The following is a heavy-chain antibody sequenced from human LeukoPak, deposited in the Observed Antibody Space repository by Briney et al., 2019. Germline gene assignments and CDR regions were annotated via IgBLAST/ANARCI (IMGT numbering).Heavy chain of an antibody. CDR2: IDERGSNA. J-gene: IGHJ4*02. D-gene: IGHD2-21*01. V-gene: IGHV3-74*03. CDR3: IRDEALWRLDY. Sequence: GSLRLSCAASGFTFSNHWIHWVRQAPGKGLVWVSRIDERGSNAMYADSVKGRFSISRDNAKNTVNLQMNSQRAEDTGVYYCIRDEALWRLDYWGQGTLVTVSS. CDR1: GFTFSNHW.